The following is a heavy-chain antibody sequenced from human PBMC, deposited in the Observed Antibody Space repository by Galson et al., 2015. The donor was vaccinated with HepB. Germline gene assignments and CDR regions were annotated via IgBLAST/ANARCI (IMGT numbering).Heavy chain of an antibody. V-gene: IGHV3-48*02. J-gene: IGHJ4*02. CDR1: GFTFSSYS. Sequence: SLRLSCAASGFTFSSYSMNWVRQAPGKGLEWVSYISSSSSTIYYADSVKGRFTISRDNAKNSLYLQMNSLRDEDTAVYYCARVAPHSSGWDEKEFDYWGQGTLVTVSS. D-gene: IGHD6-25*01. CDR2: ISSSSSTI. CDR3: ARVAPHSSGWDEKEFDY.